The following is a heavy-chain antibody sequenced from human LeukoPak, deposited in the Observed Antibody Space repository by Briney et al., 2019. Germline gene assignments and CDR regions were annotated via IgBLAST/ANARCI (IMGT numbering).Heavy chain of an antibody. V-gene: IGHV3-23*01. CDR2: ISGSGGTT. CDR3: AKDPSDFLVDC. Sequence: GGSLRLSCAASGFTFYTYAMNWVRQAPGKGLQWVAAISGSGGTTNYADSVKGRFTISRDNSKNTVYLQLSSLRAEDTAVYYCAKDPSDFLVDCWGQGTLVTVSS. D-gene: IGHD2-21*02. J-gene: IGHJ4*02. CDR1: GFTFYTYA.